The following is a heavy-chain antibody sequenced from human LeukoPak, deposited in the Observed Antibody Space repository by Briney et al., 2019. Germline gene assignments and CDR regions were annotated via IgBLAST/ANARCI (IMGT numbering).Heavy chain of an antibody. V-gene: IGHV3-23*01. J-gene: IGHJ4*02. Sequence: GGSLRLSCVASGFMFNKYGMSWVRQAPGKGLEWVSGVSGGGFDTYYTDSVKGRFTISRDNSKNMVYLQMNSLRAEDTAVYYCTRRAGGNLYDLDNWGQGTLVTVSS. CDR3: TRRAGGNLYDLDN. CDR1: GFMFNKYG. D-gene: IGHD2-8*02. CDR2: VSGGGFDT.